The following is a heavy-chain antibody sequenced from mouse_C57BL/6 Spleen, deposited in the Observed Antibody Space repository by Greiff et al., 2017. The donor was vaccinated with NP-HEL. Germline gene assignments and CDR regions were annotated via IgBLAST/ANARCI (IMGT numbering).Heavy chain of an antibody. V-gene: IGHV1-81*01. CDR2: IYPRSGNT. D-gene: IGHD2-4*01. Sequence: VQLQQSGAELARPGASVKLSCKASGYTFTSYGISWVKQRTGQGLEWIGEIYPRSGNTYYNEKFKGKATLTADKSSSTAYMALRSRTSEDSAVYFCARYDYDEGYYFDYWGQGTTLTVSS. J-gene: IGHJ2*01. CDR3: ARYDYDEGYYFDY. CDR1: GYTFTSYG.